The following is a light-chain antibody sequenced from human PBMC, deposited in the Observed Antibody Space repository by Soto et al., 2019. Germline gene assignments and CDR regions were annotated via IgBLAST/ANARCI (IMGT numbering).Light chain of an antibody. CDR2: AAS. CDR3: QQSSRPPIT. CDR1: QSISRY. Sequence: DIQMTQSPSSLSASVGDRVTITCRASQSISRYLHWYQQKPGKAPKLLIYAASNLQSGVPSRFSGSGSATDFTLTIEKPPPEDFSTYFCQQSSRPPITFGRGTRLEIK. J-gene: IGKJ5*01. V-gene: IGKV1-39*01.